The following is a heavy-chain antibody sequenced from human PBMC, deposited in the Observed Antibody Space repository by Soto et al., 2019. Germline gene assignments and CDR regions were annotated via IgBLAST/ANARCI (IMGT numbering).Heavy chain of an antibody. D-gene: IGHD1-26*01. V-gene: IGHV1-58*01. J-gene: IGHJ4*02. CDR2: IVVGSGNT. CDR1: GFTVTSSA. Sequence: QMQLVQSGPEVKKPGTSVKVSCKASGFTVTSSAVQWVRQARGQRLEWIGWIVVGSGNTNYAQKFQERVTITRDRSTRTAYMELSSLRSEDTAVYYCASARWGGSYYDYWGQGTLVTVSS. CDR3: ASARWGGSYYDY.